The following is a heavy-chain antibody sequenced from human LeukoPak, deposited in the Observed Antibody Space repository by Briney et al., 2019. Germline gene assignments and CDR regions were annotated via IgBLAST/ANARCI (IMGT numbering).Heavy chain of an antibody. CDR2: INPYSGDT. D-gene: IGHD6-13*01. Sequence: ASVKVSCKASGYTFTDYYIHWVRQAPGQGLEWMGRINPYSGDTNFAQKFQGRVTMTRDTSITTAYMDLSSLTPDDTAVYFCARDQGSLTRSWYTGYWGQGTQVTVSS. CDR1: GYTFTDYY. J-gene: IGHJ4*02. CDR3: ARDQGSLTRSWYTGY. V-gene: IGHV1-2*06.